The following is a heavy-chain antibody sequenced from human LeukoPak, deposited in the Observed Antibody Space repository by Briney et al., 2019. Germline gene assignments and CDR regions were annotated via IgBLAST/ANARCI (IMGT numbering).Heavy chain of an antibody. CDR3: ARMPPPPTAMDYYYYMDV. Sequence: SETLSLTCTVSGGSISSYYWSWIRQPPGKGLEWIGYIYYSGSTNYNPSLKSRVTISVDTSKNQFSLKLSSVTAADTAVYYSARMPPPPTAMDYYYYMDVWGKGTTVTVSS. J-gene: IGHJ6*03. V-gene: IGHV4-59*01. D-gene: IGHD2-2*01. CDR1: GGSISSYY. CDR2: IYYSGST.